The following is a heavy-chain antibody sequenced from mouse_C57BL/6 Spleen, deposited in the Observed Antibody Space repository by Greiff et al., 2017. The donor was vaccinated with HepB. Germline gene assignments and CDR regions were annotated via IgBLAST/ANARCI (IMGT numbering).Heavy chain of an antibody. CDR1: GYSITSGYY. V-gene: IGHV3-6*01. Sequence: EVQLVESGPGLVKPSQSLSLTCSVTGYSITSGYYWNWIRQFPGNKLEWMGYISYDGSNNYNPSLKNRISITRDTSKNQFFLKLNSVTTEDTATYYCAIYYDYKGWFAYWGQGTLVTVSA. CDR2: ISYDGSN. CDR3: AIYYDYKGWFAY. J-gene: IGHJ3*01. D-gene: IGHD2-4*01.